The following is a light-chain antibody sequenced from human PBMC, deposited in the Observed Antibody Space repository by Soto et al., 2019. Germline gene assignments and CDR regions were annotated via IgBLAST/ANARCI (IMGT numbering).Light chain of an antibody. V-gene: IGKV3-20*01. CDR2: GAS. CDR3: HLYGSSPQT. CDR1: QSVRNK. J-gene: IGKJ1*01. Sequence: EIGVKQSPATLSVYTGERVTLSCRASQSVRNKVAWYQQKPGQTPRLLIYGASSRATGIPDRFSGSGSGTDFTLTISRLEPEDFAVYYCHLYGSSPQTFGQGTK.